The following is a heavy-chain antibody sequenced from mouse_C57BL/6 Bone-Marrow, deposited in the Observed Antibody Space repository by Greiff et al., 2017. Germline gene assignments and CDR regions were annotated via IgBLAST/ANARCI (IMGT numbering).Heavy chain of an antibody. CDR2: IYPRSGNT. V-gene: IGHV1-81*01. Sequence: VQLQQSGAELARPGASVKLSCKASGYTFTSYGISWVKQRTGQGLEWIGEIYPRSGNTYYNEKFKGKATLTADKSSSTAYMELRSLTSEDSAVYFCARRGDLLWYPWFAYWGQGNLVTVSA. CDR1: GYTFTSYG. J-gene: IGHJ3*01. CDR3: ARRGDLLWYPWFAY. D-gene: IGHD2-1*01.